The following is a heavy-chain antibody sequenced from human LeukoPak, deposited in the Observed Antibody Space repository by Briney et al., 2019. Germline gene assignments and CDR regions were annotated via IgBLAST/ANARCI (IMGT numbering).Heavy chain of an antibody. Sequence: SETLSLTCTVSGDPISSYYWSWIRQPAGKGLEWIGRIYTSGTTNYSSSLKSRLTMSVDTSKNQFSLKLSSVTAADTAVYYCARLGSSGSAQYFQDWGQGTLVTVSS. V-gene: IGHV4-4*07. CDR3: ARLGSSGSAQYFQD. D-gene: IGHD6-19*01. CDR2: IYTSGTT. CDR1: GDPISSYY. J-gene: IGHJ1*01.